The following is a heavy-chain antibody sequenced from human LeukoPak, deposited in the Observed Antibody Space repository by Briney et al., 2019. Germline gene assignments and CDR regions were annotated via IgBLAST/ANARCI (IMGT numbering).Heavy chain of an antibody. J-gene: IGHJ4*02. D-gene: IGHD2-15*01. Sequence: PSETLSLTCTVSGGSVNSGTYYWSWIRQPPGKGLEWIGYISYSGSTNYNPSLKSRVTISVDTSKNQFSLKLSSVTAADTAVYYCARYRRGGGAYWGQGTLVTVSS. V-gene: IGHV4-61*01. CDR1: GGSVNSGTYY. CDR2: ISYSGST. CDR3: ARYRRGGGAY.